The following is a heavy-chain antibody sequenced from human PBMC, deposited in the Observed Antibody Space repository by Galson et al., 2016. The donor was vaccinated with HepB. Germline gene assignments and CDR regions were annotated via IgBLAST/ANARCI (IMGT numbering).Heavy chain of an antibody. CDR1: GFTFDTYA. D-gene: IGHD6-13*01. Sequence: SLRLSCAASGFTFDTYAMHWVRQAPGKGLEWVSGISWNSGSVGYADSVKGRFTMSGDNAKKSLYLQMNSLRPEDTALYYCTKDSLIYSSSWYSFHYWGQGTLVTVSS. CDR3: TKDSLIYSSSWYSFHY. V-gene: IGHV3-9*01. CDR2: ISWNSGSV. J-gene: IGHJ4*02.